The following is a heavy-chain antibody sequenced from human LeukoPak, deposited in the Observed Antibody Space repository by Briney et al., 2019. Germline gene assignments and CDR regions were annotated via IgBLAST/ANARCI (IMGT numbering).Heavy chain of an antibody. J-gene: IGHJ4*02. CDR2: IYSDNT. Sequence: GGSLRLSCAASGFTFDDYGMSWVRQAPGKGLEWVSFIYSDNTHYSDSVKGRFTISRDNSKNTLYLQTNSLRAEDTAVYYCARRAGAYSHPYDYWGQGTLVTVSS. CDR3: ARRAGAYSHPYDY. V-gene: IGHV3-53*01. D-gene: IGHD4/OR15-4a*01. CDR1: GFTFDDYG.